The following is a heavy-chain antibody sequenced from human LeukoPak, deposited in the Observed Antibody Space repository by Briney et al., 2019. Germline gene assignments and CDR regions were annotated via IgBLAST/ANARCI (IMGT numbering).Heavy chain of an antibody. D-gene: IGHD1-20*01. V-gene: IGHV3-48*03. CDR2: ISSSGGTI. Sequence: SGGSLRLSCAASGFTFTSYQMNWVRQAPGQGLEWVSYISSSGGTIHYADSVKGRFTISRDNAKNSLYLQMNSLRAEDTALYYCAREGRNWNDLDYWGQGTLVTVST. J-gene: IGHJ4*02. CDR1: GFTFTSYQ. CDR3: AREGRNWNDLDY.